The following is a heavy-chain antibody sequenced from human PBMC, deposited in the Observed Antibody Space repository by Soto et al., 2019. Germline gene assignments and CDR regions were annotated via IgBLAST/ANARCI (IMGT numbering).Heavy chain of an antibody. D-gene: IGHD3-16*01. CDR2: VKGKADGETS. Sequence: VQLVESGGGLVKPAGSLRLSCAASGFSFSNAWMNWVRHAPGKGLEWVGRVKGKADGETSDYDVSVKDRFTISRDDSNNNLYLQTSSPRIYDTAVYVRASGDWTHDLYPGMDVWGQGTKVNVSS. V-gene: IGHV3-15*07. J-gene: IGHJ6*02. CDR3: ASGDWTHDLYPGMDV. CDR1: GFSFSNAW.